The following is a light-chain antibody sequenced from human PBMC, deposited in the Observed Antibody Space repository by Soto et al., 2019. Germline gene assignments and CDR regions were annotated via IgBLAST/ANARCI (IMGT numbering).Light chain of an antibody. CDR1: QSVSSSY. V-gene: IGKV3-20*01. CDR2: DAS. Sequence: EIVLTQSPGTLSLSPVERATLSCMASQSVSSSYLAWYQQKPGQAPRLLIYDASSRATGIPDRFSGGGSGTDFTLTISRLEPEDFAVYYCQQYGSSRTFGQGTKVDIK. J-gene: IGKJ1*01. CDR3: QQYGSSRT.